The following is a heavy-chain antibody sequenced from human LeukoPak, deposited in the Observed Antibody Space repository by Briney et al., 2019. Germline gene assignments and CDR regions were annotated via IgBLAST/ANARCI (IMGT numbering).Heavy chain of an antibody. D-gene: IGHD5-12*01. CDR2: IYTSGST. V-gene: IGHV4-4*07. CDR3: ARDKRGYSGYGLTAMVFWYFDL. CDR1: GGSISSYY. J-gene: IGHJ2*01. Sequence: SETLSLTCTVSGGSISSYYWSWIRQPAGKGLEWIGRIYTSGSTNYNPSLKSRVPMSVDTSKNQFSLKLSSVTAADTAVYYCARDKRGYSGYGLTAMVFWYFDLWGRGTLVTVSS.